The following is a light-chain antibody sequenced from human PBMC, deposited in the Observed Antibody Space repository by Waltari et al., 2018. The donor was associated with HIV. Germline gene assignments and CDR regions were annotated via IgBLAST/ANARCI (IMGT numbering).Light chain of an antibody. CDR2: RNN. J-gene: IGLJ3*02. Sequence: QSVLTQPPSASGTPGQRVTISCSGSSSNIGTNYVSWYHQLPGTAPKSLIYRNNQRPSGVPDRFSGSKSGTSASLAISGLRSEDEADYYCAAWDDSLSGWVFGGGTKLTIL. V-gene: IGLV1-47*01. CDR1: SSNIGTNY. CDR3: AAWDDSLSGWV.